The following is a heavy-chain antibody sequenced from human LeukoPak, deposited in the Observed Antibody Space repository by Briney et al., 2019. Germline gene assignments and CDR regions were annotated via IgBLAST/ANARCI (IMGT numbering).Heavy chain of an antibody. J-gene: IGHJ6*02. CDR3: ARGSEFQYYDFRSGPAALFYYYYGMDV. D-gene: IGHD3-3*01. CDR2: TYYRSKWYN. CDR1: GDSVSSNNAA. Sequence: PSQTLSLTCAISGDSVSSNNAAWNWIRQSPSRGLEWLGRTYYRSKWYNDYAVSVKSRITINPDTSRNQFSLKLSSVTAADTAVYYCARGSEFQYYDFRSGPAALFYYYYGMDVWGQGTTVTVSS. V-gene: IGHV6-1*01.